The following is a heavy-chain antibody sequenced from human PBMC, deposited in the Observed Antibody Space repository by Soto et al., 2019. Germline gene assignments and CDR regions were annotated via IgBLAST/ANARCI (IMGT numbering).Heavy chain of an antibody. Sequence: QVQLVQSAAEVKRPGASVEVSCKASGYMFTTYGISWVRQVPGQGLEWMAWVSAYNGNKKYAQKFQDRITMTIDTYTSTVSMEFRSLTPDDTAIYYCARTGGGMAARPLEYWGQGTLVTVSS. D-gene: IGHD6-6*01. CDR2: VSAYNGNK. CDR1: GYMFTTYG. CDR3: ARTGGGMAARPLEY. J-gene: IGHJ4*02. V-gene: IGHV1-18*04.